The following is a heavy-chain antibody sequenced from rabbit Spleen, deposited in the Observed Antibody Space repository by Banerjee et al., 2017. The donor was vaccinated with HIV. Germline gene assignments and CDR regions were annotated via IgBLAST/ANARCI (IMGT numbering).Heavy chain of an antibody. V-gene: IGHV1S45*01. CDR3: ARYTYDGVGAHTRPDL. Sequence: QEQLKETGGGLVQPGGSLTLSCKSSGFDFSVYGVSWVRQAPGKGLEWIACIYGGSSVHTSYASWAKGRFTISKTSSTTMTLQMTSLTVADTATYFCARYTYDGVGAHTRPDLWGPGTLVTVS. CDR2: IYGGSSVHT. D-gene: IGHD2-1*01. CDR1: GFDFSVYG. J-gene: IGHJ6*01.